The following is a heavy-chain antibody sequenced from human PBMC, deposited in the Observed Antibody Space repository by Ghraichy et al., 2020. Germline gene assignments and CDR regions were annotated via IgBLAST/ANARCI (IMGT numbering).Heavy chain of an antibody. CDR3: ARTLLTFTLKYIVGATPRAFDI. Sequence: SETLSLTCTVSGGSISSGGYYWSWIRQHPGKGLEWIGYIYYSGSTYYNPSLKSRVTISVDTSKNQFSLKLSSVTAADTAVYYCARTLLTFTLKYIVGATPRAFDIWGQGTMVTVSS. CDR1: GGSISSGGYY. J-gene: IGHJ3*02. D-gene: IGHD1-26*01. CDR2: IYYSGST. V-gene: IGHV4-31*03.